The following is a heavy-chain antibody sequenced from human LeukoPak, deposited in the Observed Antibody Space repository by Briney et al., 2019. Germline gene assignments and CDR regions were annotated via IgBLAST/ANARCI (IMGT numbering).Heavy chain of an antibody. CDR2: IHYSGST. CDR1: GGSISSYY. D-gene: IGHD4-17*01. J-gene: IGHJ4*02. V-gene: IGHV4-59*01. Sequence: SETLSLTCTVSGGSISSYYWSWIRQPPGKGLEWIGYIHYSGSTNYNPSLKSRVTISVDTSKNQFSLKLSSVTAADTAVYYCAREQYADLILDSWGEGTLVTVSS. CDR3: AREQYADLILDS.